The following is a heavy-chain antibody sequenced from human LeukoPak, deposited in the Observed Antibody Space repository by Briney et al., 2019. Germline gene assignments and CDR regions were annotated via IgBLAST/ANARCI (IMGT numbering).Heavy chain of an antibody. J-gene: IGHJ4*02. D-gene: IGHD3-10*02. V-gene: IGHV3-21*01. CDR3: AIEDDPHYVSQRIPGIDY. Sequence: GGSLRLSCAASGFTFSNYNMNWVRQAPGKGLEWVPSISSSSSFIYYADSVKGRFTISRDNAKNSLYLQMNSLSDEDTAVYYCAIEDDPHYVSQRIPGIDYWGQGTLVTVSS. CDR2: ISSSSSFI. CDR1: GFTFSNYN.